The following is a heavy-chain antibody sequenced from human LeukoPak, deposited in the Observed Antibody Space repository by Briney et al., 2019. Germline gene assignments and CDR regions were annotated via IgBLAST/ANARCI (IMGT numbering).Heavy chain of an antibody. V-gene: IGHV3-7*05. CDR2: IKQDGSEK. J-gene: IGHJ4*02. D-gene: IGHD6-13*01. CDR3: AREIGSAARGR. Sequence: GGSLRLSCAASGFTFSTYWMSWVRQAPGKGLEWVANIKQDGSEKYYVDSVKGRFTISRDNAKNSMYLQMNSLRAEDTAVYYCAREIGSAARGRWGQGTLVIVSS. CDR1: GFTFSTYW.